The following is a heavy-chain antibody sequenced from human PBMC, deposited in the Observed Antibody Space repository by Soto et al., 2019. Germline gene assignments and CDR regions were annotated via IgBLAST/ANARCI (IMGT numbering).Heavy chain of an antibody. CDR1: GFTFSSYG. V-gene: IGHV3-30*18. CDR3: AKDGTDYDFWSGLYYYYGMDV. D-gene: IGHD3-3*01. CDR2: ISYDGSNK. J-gene: IGHJ6*02. Sequence: GGSLRLSCAASGFTFSSYGMHWVRQAPGKGLEWVAVISYDGSNKYYADSVKGRFTISRDNSKNTLYLQMNSLRAEDTAVYYCAKDGTDYDFWSGLYYYYGMDVWGQGTTVTVSS.